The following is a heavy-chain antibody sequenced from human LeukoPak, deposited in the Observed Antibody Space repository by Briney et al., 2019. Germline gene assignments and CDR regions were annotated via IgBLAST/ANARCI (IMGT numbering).Heavy chain of an antibody. CDR3: ARGIASHDFFSRGD. CDR1: GFTVSGKY. D-gene: IGHD2-21*01. V-gene: IGHV3-53*01. J-gene: IGHJ4*02. CDR2: LYSGGTT. Sequence: GGSLRLSCAASGFTVSGKYMTWVRQAPGKGLEWVSILYSGGTTYYADSVKGRFTISRDNFRNTLYLQLDSLRAEDTAIYYCARGIASHDFFSRGDWGQGTLVTVSS.